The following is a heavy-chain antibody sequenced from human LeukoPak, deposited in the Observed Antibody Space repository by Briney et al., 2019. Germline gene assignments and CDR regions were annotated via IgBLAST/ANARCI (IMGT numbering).Heavy chain of an antibody. V-gene: IGHV3-21*01. CDR1: GFTFNSYS. Sequence: PGGSLRLSCAASGFTFNSYSMNWVRQAPGKGLEWVSSISSSSSYIYYADSVKGRFTISRDNTKNSLYLQMNSLRAEDTAVYYCARDRGGWYYFDYWGQGTLVTVSS. D-gene: IGHD6-19*01. CDR3: ARDRGGWYYFDY. CDR2: ISSSSSYI. J-gene: IGHJ4*02.